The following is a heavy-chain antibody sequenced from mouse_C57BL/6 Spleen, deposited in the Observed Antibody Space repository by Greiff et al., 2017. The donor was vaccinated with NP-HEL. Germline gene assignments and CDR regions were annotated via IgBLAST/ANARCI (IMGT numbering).Heavy chain of an antibody. CDR3: AKFYYYGSSAAY. Sequence: ESGPGLVKPSQSLSLTCSVTGYSITSGYYWNWIRQFPGNKLEWMGYISYDGSNNYNPSLKNPISITRDTSKNQFFLKFNSVTTEDTATYYCAKFYYYGSSAAYWGQGTLVTVSA. D-gene: IGHD1-1*01. J-gene: IGHJ3*01. V-gene: IGHV3-6*01. CDR1: GYSITSGYY. CDR2: ISYDGSN.